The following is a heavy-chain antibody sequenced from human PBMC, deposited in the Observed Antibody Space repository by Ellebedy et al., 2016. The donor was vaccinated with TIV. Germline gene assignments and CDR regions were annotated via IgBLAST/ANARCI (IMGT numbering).Heavy chain of an antibody. CDR3: AASESADSDY. D-gene: IGHD2-2*01. V-gene: IGHV4-59*01. Sequence: MPGGSLRLSCAVYGGSFTTYYCTWIRQPPGKGLEWIGHMYYSGSSNYNPSLKSRVTMSIDTSKNQFSLKMSSVTAADTAVYYCAASESADSDYWGPGTLVTVSS. J-gene: IGHJ4*02. CDR1: GGSFTTYY. CDR2: MYYSGSS.